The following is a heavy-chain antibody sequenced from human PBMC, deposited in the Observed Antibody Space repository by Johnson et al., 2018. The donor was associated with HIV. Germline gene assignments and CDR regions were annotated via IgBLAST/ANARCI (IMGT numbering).Heavy chain of an antibody. Sequence: VESGGGLVQPGGSLRLSCAASGFTVSSNYMSWVRQAPGKGLEWVSVIYSGGSIYYADSVKGRFTISRDNSKNTLYLQMNSLRAEDTAVYYCARAVTPFGDWEAFDIWGQGTMVTVSS. CDR2: IYSGGSI. CDR1: GFTVSSNY. D-gene: IGHD3-10*01. V-gene: IGHV3-66*02. CDR3: ARAVTPFGDWEAFDI. J-gene: IGHJ3*02.